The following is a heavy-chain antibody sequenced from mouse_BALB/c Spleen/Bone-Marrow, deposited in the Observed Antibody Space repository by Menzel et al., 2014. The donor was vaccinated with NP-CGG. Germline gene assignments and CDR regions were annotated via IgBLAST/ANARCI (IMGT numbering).Heavy chain of an antibody. J-gene: IGHJ3*01. D-gene: IGHD2-1*01. CDR3: AREDYGKGFAY. Sequence: VQLKDSGPELVKPGASVKVSCKAPGYAFTSYNMYWVKQSHGKSLEWIGHIDPYNGGTSYNQKFKGKATLTVDKSSSTAYMHINSLTSEDSAVYYCAREDYGKGFAYWGQGTLVTVSA. V-gene: IGHV1S135*01. CDR1: GYAFTSYN. CDR2: IDPYNGGT.